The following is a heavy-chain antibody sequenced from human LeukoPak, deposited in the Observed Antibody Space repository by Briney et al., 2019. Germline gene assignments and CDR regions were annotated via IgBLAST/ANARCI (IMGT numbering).Heavy chain of an antibody. J-gene: IGHJ3*02. D-gene: IGHD4-17*01. CDR1: GYTFTGYY. V-gene: IGHV1-2*02. Sequence: ASVTVSCKASGYTFTGYYMHWVRQAPGQGLEWMGWINPNSGGTNYAQKFQGRVTMTRDTSISTAYMELSRLRSDDTAVYYCAREMTTVTNDAFDIWGQGTMVTVSS. CDR2: INPNSGGT. CDR3: AREMTTVTNDAFDI.